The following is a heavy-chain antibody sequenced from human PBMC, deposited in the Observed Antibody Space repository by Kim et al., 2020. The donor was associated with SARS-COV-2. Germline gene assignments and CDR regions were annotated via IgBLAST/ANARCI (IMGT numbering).Heavy chain of an antibody. Sequence: DVAGSVKSRIPIDADTAKNQFSLQLTSVSPEDTAVYYCARDTPGQKAYDIWGQGTMVTVSS. J-gene: IGHJ3*02. V-gene: IGHV6-1*01. CDR3: ARDTPGQKAYDI.